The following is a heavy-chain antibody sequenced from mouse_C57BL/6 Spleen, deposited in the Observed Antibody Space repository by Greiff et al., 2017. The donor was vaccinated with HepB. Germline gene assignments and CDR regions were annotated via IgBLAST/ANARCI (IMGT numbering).Heavy chain of an antibody. V-gene: IGHV5-4*01. CDR3: ARPCTVADYYAKDY. D-gene: IGHD1-1*01. CDR1: GFTFSSYA. J-gene: IGHJ4*01. Sequence: EVQLVESGGGLVKPGGSLKLSCAASGFTFSSYAMSWVRQTPEKRLEWVATISDGGSYTYYPDNVKGRFTISRDKAKNNLYLQLSHLKSEDTAMYYCARPCTVADYYAKDYWGQGTSVTVSS. CDR2: ISDGGSYT.